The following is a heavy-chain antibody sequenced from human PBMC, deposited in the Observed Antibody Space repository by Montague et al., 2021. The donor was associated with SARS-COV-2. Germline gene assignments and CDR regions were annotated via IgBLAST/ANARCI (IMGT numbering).Heavy chain of an antibody. Sequence: SETLSLTCTVSGGSISSYYWNWIRQSAGKGLEWIGRIYTSGSTNSDPSLTSRVTMSVDTSKNQFSLKLSSVTAADTAVYYCARGALFYDSSGYYSDAFDIWGQGTMVTVSS. V-gene: IGHV4-4*07. D-gene: IGHD3-22*01. CDR1: GGSISSYY. J-gene: IGHJ3*02. CDR3: ARGALFYDSSGYYSDAFDI. CDR2: IYTSGST.